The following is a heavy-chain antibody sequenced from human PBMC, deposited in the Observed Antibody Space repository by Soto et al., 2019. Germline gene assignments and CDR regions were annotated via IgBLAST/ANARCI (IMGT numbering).Heavy chain of an antibody. D-gene: IGHD2-15*01. CDR1: GFTFSSYG. J-gene: IGHJ6*02. V-gene: IGHV3-30*18. CDR3: AKDLGLWDIVVVVAAHPIGMEV. CDR2: ISYDGSNK. Sequence: PGGPLRLSCAASGFTFSSYGMHWVRQAPGKGLEWVAVISYDGSNKYYADSVKGRFTISRDNSKNTLYLQMNSLRAEDTAVYYCAKDLGLWDIVVVVAAHPIGMEVWGQGTTVTVSS.